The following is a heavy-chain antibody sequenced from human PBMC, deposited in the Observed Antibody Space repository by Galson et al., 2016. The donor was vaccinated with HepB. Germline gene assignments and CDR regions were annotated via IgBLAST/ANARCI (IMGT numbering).Heavy chain of an antibody. CDR3: ARGPFALGDRKVYDFDY. CDR1: QFTFSTYA. Sequence: SLRLSCAVSQFTFSTYAMNWVRQAPGKGLEWVAVISYDGGKKYYADSVKGRFTISRDNSKNTLYLQMNSLRAEDTAVYYCARGPFALGDRKVYDFDYWGQGTLVTVSS. J-gene: IGHJ4*02. V-gene: IGHV3-30-3*01. D-gene: IGHD3-16*01. CDR2: ISYDGGKK.